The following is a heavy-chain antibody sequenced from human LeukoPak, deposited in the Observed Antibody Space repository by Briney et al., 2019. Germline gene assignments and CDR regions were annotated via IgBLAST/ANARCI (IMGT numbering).Heavy chain of an antibody. CDR1: GFTFSNYN. Sequence: GGSLRLSCAASGFTFSNYNMNWVRQAPGKGLEWVSSISGSSRYIYYADSVKGRFTISRDNAKSSLYLQMNSLRAEDTAVYYCARNLYSSGWYVGGVDYWGQGTLVTVSS. J-gene: IGHJ4*02. D-gene: IGHD6-19*01. CDR2: ISGSSRYI. CDR3: ARNLYSSGWYVGGVDY. V-gene: IGHV3-21*06.